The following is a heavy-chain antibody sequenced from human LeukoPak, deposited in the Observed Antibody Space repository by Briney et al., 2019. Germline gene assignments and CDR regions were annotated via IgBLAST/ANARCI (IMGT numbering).Heavy chain of an antibody. D-gene: IGHD1-14*01. J-gene: IGHJ1*01. Sequence: GASVKVSCMASGYTFTSYYMHWVRQAPGQGLEWMGIINPSGGSTSYAQKFQGRVTMTRDTSTSTVYMELSSLRSEDTAVYYCAREPAGLEYFQHWGQGTLVTVSS. CDR2: INPSGGST. V-gene: IGHV1-46*01. CDR3: AREPAGLEYFQH. CDR1: GYTFTSYY.